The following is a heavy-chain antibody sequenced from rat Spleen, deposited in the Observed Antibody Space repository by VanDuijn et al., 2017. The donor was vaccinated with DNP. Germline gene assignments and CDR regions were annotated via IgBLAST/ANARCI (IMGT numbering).Heavy chain of an antibody. Sequence: EVQLQESGPGLVKPSQSLSLTCSVTGYSITSSYRWNWIRKFPGNKMAWIGHISYSGRTTYNTSLKSRIPISRDTSKNQFFLQLNSVSTDDTATYYCARWRIGPHYFDYWGQGVMVTVSS. CDR1: GYSITSSY. D-gene: IGHD1-11*01. V-gene: IGHV3-1*01. J-gene: IGHJ2*01. CDR3: ARWRIGPHYFDY. CDR2: ISYSGRT.